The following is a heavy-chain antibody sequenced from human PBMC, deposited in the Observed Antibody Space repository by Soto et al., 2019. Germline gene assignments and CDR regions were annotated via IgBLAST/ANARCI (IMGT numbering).Heavy chain of an antibody. CDR3: AKGYYYDSSGYYYNFPFDY. Sequence: PGGSLRLSCAASGFSLSGYWMSWVRQAPGKGLEWVANIERRGNEKYYVDSVKGRFTIARDNANNSLYLQMNSLRADDTAVYYCAKGYYYDSSGYYYNFPFDYWGQGTLVTVSS. CDR1: GFSLSGYW. J-gene: IGHJ4*02. V-gene: IGHV3-7*03. CDR2: IERRGNEK. D-gene: IGHD3-22*01.